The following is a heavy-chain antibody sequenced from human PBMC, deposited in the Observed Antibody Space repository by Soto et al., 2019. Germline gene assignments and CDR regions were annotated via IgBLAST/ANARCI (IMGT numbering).Heavy chain of an antibody. V-gene: IGHV5-10-1*01. J-gene: IGHJ6*02. CDR2: IDPSDSYT. CDR3: ARSLGYCSSTSCYSVVYGMDV. Sequence: PGESLKIFCKGSGYSFTSYWISWVRQMPGKGLEWMGRIDPSDSYTNYSPSFQGHVTISDDKSISTAYLQWSSLKASDTAMYYCARSLGYCSSTSCYSVVYGMDVWGQGTKVTVSS. CDR1: GYSFTSYW. D-gene: IGHD2-2*01.